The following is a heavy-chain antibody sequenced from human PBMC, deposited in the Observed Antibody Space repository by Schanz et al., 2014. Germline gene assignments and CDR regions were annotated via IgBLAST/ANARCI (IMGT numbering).Heavy chain of an antibody. J-gene: IGHJ4*02. Sequence: QVQLRESGPGLVKPSKTLSLTCTVSGGSISSYYWSWIRQPAGKGLEWIGRIFTSGSTDYNPSLKSRVTISLDTSKNQFSLKVNSVTAADTAAYYCAREYSSFDYWGQGTLVTVSS. D-gene: IGHD6-19*01. V-gene: IGHV4-4*07. CDR1: GGSISSYY. CDR3: AREYSSFDY. CDR2: IFTSGST.